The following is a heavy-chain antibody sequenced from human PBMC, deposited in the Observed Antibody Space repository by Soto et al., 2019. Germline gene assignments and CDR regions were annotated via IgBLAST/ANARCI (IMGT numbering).Heavy chain of an antibody. J-gene: IGHJ5*02. CDR2: IDWHDDK. CDR3: ARSTYYCGSGTPGVWFDP. D-gene: IGHD3-10*01. V-gene: IGHV2-70*11. CDR1: GFSISPRRMC. Sequence: SGATPVNPTRSLTLTCIFSGFSISPRRMCVSWIRQPPGKGLQRLACIDWHDDKYYSTSLKTRLTISKDTSKNQVVLTMTNVDPVDTATYYCARSTYYCGSGTPGVWFDPWGQGTLGTVSS.